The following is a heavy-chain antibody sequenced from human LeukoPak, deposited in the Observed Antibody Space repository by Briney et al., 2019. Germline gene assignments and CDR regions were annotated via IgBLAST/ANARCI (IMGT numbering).Heavy chain of an antibody. J-gene: IGHJ4*02. V-gene: IGHV1-24*01. D-gene: IGHD6-19*01. CDR2: FDPEDGET. Sequence: ASVKVSCKVSGYTLTELSMHWVRQAPGKGLEWMGGFDPEDGETIYAQKFQGRVTMTRDTSISTAYMELSRLRSDDTAVYYCARASSSGWYYYWGQGTLVTVSS. CDR1: GYTLTELS. CDR3: ARASSSGWYYY.